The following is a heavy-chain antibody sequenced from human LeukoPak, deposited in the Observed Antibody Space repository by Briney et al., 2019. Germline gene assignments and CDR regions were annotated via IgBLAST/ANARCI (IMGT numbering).Heavy chain of an antibody. CDR3: ASAIVRDFWSGYY. V-gene: IGHV1-8*03. J-gene: IGHJ4*02. Sequence: ASVKVSCKASGYTFTSYDINWARQATGQGLEWMGWMNPNSGNTGYAQKFQGRVTITRNTSISTAYMELSSLRSEDTAVYYCASAIVRDFWSGYYWGQGTLVTVSS. D-gene: IGHD3-3*01. CDR2: MNPNSGNT. CDR1: GYTFTSYD.